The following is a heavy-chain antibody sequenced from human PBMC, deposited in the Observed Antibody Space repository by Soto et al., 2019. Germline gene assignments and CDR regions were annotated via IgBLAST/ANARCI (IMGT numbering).Heavy chain of an antibody. CDR1: GDSVSSTSSI. CDR2: TYYRSKWHT. D-gene: IGHD1-1*01. Sequence: PSQTLSLTCDISGDSVSSTSSIWNWIRQSPSRDLKWLGRTYYRSKWHTDYAVSVRGRITINPDTPKNQVFLQLSSVTPDDTTVYFCARDLHGTYYYDSWGQGTLVTVSS. CDR3: ARDLHGTYYYDS. V-gene: IGHV6-1*01. J-gene: IGHJ4*02.